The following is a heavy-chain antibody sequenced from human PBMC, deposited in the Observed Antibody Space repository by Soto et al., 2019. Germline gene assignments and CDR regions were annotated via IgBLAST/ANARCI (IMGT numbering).Heavy chain of an antibody. CDR3: ARNAGGWYGSEFDP. Sequence: ASVKVSCKASGYTFTSYDINWVRQATGQGLEWMGWMNANSGNTGYAQKFQGRVTMTRNTSISTAYMELSSLRSEDTAVYYCARNAGGWYGSEFDPWGRGTLVTVSS. J-gene: IGHJ5*02. D-gene: IGHD6-19*01. CDR1: GYTFTSYD. V-gene: IGHV1-8*01. CDR2: MNANSGNT.